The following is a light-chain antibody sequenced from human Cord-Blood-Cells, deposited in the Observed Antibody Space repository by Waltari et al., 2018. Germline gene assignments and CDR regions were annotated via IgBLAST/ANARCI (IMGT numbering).Light chain of an antibody. CDR1: KLGDKY. V-gene: IGLV3-1*01. Sequence: SYELTQPPSVSVSPGQTASITCSGDKLGDKYACWYQQKQGQSPVLVIYQGGKRPSGIPERLSGSNCGNTATLTISGTQAMDEADYYCQAWDSSTVVFGGGTKLTVL. J-gene: IGLJ2*01. CDR2: QGG. CDR3: QAWDSSTVV.